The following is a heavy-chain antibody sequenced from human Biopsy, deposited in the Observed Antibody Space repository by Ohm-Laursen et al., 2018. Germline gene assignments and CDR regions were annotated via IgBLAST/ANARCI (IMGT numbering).Heavy chain of an antibody. CDR3: VREPKTGTAEAWYFDL. CDR2: ISYNERT. D-gene: IGHD3-9*01. V-gene: IGHV4-31*03. J-gene: IGHJ2*01. CDR1: GASVKTSGYF. Sequence: SQTLSLTCSVSGASVKTSGYFWAWIRQRPGKGLERIGYISYNERTHYNPSLTSRLAISFDTSNNRISLQLRSVSVADTAVYYCVREPKTGTAEAWYFDLWGRGSPATVPS.